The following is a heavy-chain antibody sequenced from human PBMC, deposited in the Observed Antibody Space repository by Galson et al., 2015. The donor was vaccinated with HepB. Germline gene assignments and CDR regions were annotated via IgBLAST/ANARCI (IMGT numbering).Heavy chain of an antibody. J-gene: IGHJ6*02. D-gene: IGHD2-21*01. CDR2: ISSSSSYI. Sequence: SLRLSCAASGFTFSSYSMNWVRQAPGKGLEWVSSISSSSSYIYYADSVKGRFTISRDNAKNSLYLQMNSLRAEDTAVYYCARSGVKTGYYGMDVWGQGTTVTVSS. CDR3: ARSGVKTGYYGMDV. V-gene: IGHV3-21*01. CDR1: GFTFSSYS.